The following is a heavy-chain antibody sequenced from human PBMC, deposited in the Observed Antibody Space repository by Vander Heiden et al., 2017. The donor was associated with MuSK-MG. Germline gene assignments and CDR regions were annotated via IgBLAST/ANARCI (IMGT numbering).Heavy chain of an antibody. CDR1: GWSFSGYY. D-gene: IGHD3-3*01. Sequence: QVQLQQWGEGLLKPSETLSLTCAVYGWSFSGYYWSWNRQPPGKGLEGIGEINHGGSTNYKPSLRSRVTISVDTSKNQFSLKLSSVTAADTAVYYCARRRITIFGVVKQLDYWGQGTLVTVSS. J-gene: IGHJ4*02. V-gene: IGHV4-34*01. CDR2: INHGGST. CDR3: ARRRITIFGVVKQLDY.